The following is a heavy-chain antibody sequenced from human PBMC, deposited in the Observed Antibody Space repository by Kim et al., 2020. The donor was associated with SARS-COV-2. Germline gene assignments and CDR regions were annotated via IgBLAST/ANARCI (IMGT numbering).Heavy chain of an antibody. D-gene: IGHD4-17*01. CDR2: T. CDR3: ARFHYGDYVDY. V-gene: IGHV1-46*01. Sequence: TSYAQKCQGSATMTRDTSTSTVYMELSSLRSEDTAVYYCARFHYGDYVDYWGQGTLVTVSS. J-gene: IGHJ4*02.